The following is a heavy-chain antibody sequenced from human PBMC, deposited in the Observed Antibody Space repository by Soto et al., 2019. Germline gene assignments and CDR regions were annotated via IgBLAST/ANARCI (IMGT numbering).Heavy chain of an antibody. D-gene: IGHD5-18*01. CDR2: ISYDGSNK. CDR1: GFTFSSYG. CDR3: AKGRWHVDTAMVYY. J-gene: IGHJ4*02. V-gene: IGHV3-30*18. Sequence: QVQLVESGGGVVQPGRSLRLSCAASGFTFSSYGMHWVRQAPGKGLEWVAVISYDGSNKYYADSVKGRFTISRDNSKNTLYLQMNSLRAEDTAVYYCAKGRWHVDTAMVYYWGQGTLVTVSS.